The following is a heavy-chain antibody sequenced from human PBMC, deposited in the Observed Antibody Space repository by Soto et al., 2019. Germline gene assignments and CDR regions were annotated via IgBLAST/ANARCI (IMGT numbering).Heavy chain of an antibody. Sequence: GDSVKVSCKTSGYTFTDYYIYWVRQAPGQGLEWMGWINSDSGGTYYAQNFQGRVTMTRDTSISTAYVELTRLTPDDTAVYYCASPFFGSNSCHGWFAPWGQGTLVTVSS. J-gene: IGHJ5*02. V-gene: IGHV1-2*02. CDR2: INSDSGGT. CDR3: ASPFFGSNSCHGWFAP. D-gene: IGHD2-2*01. CDR1: GYTFTDYY.